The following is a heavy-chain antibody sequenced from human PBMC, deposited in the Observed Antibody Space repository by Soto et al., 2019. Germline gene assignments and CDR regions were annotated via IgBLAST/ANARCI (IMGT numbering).Heavy chain of an antibody. Sequence: EVQLLESGGGLVQPGGSLRLSCAASGFTFSSYAMSWVRQAPGKGLEWVSAISGSGGSTYYADSVKGRFTISRDNSKNTLYLQMNSLRAEDTAVYYCANQPPGRDGYNYRVWFDPWGQGTLVTVSS. D-gene: IGHD5-12*01. CDR3: ANQPPGRDGYNYRVWFDP. CDR1: GFTFSSYA. J-gene: IGHJ5*02. CDR2: ISGSGGST. V-gene: IGHV3-23*01.